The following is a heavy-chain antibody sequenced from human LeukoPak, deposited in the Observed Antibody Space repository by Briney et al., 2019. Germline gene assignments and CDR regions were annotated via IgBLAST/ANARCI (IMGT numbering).Heavy chain of an antibody. CDR1: GGTFSSYA. V-gene: IGHV1-69*05. J-gene: IGHJ4*02. Sequence: GASVKVSCKASGGTFSSYAISWVRQAPGQGLEWMGRIIPIFGTANYAQKFQGRVTITTDESTSTAYMELSSLRSEDTAVYYCASGANSYGFGYWGQGTLVTVSS. D-gene: IGHD5-18*01. CDR2: IIPIFGTA. CDR3: ASGANSYGFGY.